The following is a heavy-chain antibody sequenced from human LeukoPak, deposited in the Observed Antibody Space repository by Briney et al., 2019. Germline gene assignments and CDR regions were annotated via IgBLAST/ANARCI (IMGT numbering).Heavy chain of an antibody. CDR3: AKGEGYNYGYYFDY. D-gene: IGHD5-18*01. Sequence: GGSLRLSCAASGFTFSSYAINWVRQAPGKGLEWVSGISAGGSTYYADSVKGRFTISRDNSKNTLYLRLNSLRAEDAAVYYCAKGEGYNYGYYFDYWGQGTLVTVSS. V-gene: IGHV3-23*01. J-gene: IGHJ4*02. CDR1: GFTFSSYA. CDR2: ISAGGST.